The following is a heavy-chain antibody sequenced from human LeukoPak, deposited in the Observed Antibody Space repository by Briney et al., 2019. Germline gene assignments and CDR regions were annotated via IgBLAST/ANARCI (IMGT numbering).Heavy chain of an antibody. J-gene: IGHJ4*02. CDR1: GGSIGSSSYY. Sequence: SETLSLTCTVSGGSIGSSSYYWGWIRQPPGKGLEWIGNFYYSGSTYYNPSLKSRVTISVDTSKNQFSLKLSSVTAADTAVYYCARRAYYYDSSGYYPFDYWGQGTLVTVSS. CDR2: FYYSGST. CDR3: ARRAYYYDSSGYYPFDY. D-gene: IGHD3-22*01. V-gene: IGHV4-39*07.